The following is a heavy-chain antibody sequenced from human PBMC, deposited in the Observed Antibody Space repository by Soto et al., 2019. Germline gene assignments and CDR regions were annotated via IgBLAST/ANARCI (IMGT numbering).Heavy chain of an antibody. V-gene: IGHV1-69*02. CDR2: IIPVLGVA. CDR3: XXXXXXXXXVSDF. CDR1: GVTFSSYT. J-gene: IGHJ3*01. Sequence: QVQLVQSGAEVRKPGSSVKVSCKASGVTFSSYTISWVRQAPGQGLEWMGRIIPVLGVANYAPKFQGRLTIIADEPTSTVXXXXXXXXXXXXXXXXXXXXXXXXXXVSDFWGQGT.